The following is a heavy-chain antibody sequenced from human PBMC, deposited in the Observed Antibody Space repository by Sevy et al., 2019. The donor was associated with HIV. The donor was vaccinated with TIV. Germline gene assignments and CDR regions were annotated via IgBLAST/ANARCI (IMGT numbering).Heavy chain of an antibody. J-gene: IGHJ6*02. V-gene: IGHV6-1*01. CDR1: GDSVSSNSAA. Sequence: SQTLSLTCAISGDSVSSNSAAWNWIRQSPSRGLEWLGRTYYRSKWYNDYAVSVKSRITINPDTSNNQFSPQLNSVTPEDTAVYYCARAGGGGYCSGGSCYSSYYYFYGMDVWGQGTTVTVSS. D-gene: IGHD2-15*01. CDR2: TYYRSKWYN. CDR3: ARAGGGGYCSGGSCYSSYYYFYGMDV.